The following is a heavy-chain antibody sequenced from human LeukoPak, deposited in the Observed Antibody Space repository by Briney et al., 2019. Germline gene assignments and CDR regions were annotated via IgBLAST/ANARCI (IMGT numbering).Heavy chain of an antibody. CDR2: INHSGGT. D-gene: IGHD2-2*01. CDR1: GGSFSGYY. V-gene: IGHV4-34*01. Sequence: PSETLSLTCAVYGGSFSGYYWSWIRQPPGKGLEWIGEINHSGGTNYNPSLKSRVTISVDTSKNQFSLKLSSVTAADTAVYYCARGQLVVPAAISVNWFDPWGQGTLVTVSS. J-gene: IGHJ5*02. CDR3: ARGQLVVPAAISVNWFDP.